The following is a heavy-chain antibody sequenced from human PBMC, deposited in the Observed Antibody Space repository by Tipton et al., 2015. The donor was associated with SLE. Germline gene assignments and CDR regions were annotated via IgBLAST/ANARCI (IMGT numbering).Heavy chain of an antibody. J-gene: IGHJ4*02. CDR2: ISGRGTSS. Sequence: GSLRLSCGASGFTFKTYTMSWVRQAPGKGLEWVSGISGRGTSSYYADSVKGRFTISRDNSKNMLYLQMNSLRAGDTAIYYCAKDRSSLDYSFDSWGPGTLVSVSS. CDR3: AKDRSSLDYSFDS. D-gene: IGHD6-6*01. V-gene: IGHV3-23*01. CDR1: GFTFKTYT.